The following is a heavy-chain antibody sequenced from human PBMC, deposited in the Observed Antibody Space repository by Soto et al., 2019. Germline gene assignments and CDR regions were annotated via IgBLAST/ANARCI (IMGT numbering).Heavy chain of an antibody. V-gene: IGHV4-39*07. J-gene: IGHJ6*02. CDR3: ARDRHYSGGYYYGMDV. CDR1: GGSISSSSYY. CDR2: IYYSGST. Sequence: SETLSLTCTVSGGSISSSSYYWGWIRQPPGKGLEWIGSIYYSGSTYYNPSLKSRVTISVDTSKNQFSLKLSSVTAADTALFYCARDRHYSGGYYYGMDVWGQGTTVTVSS. D-gene: IGHD5-12*01.